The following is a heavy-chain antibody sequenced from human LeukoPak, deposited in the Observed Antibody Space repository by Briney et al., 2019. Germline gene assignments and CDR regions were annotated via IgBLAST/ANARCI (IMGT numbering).Heavy chain of an antibody. CDR3: AKDGLRASYYMDV. CDR2: IRYDGSNK. J-gene: IGHJ6*03. CDR1: GFTFSSYG. Sequence: QAGGSLRLSCAASGFTFSSYGMHWVRQAPGKGLEWVAFIRYDGSNKYYADSVKGRFTISRDNSKNTLYLQMNSLRAEDTAVYYCAKDGLRASYYMDVWGKGTTVTVSS. V-gene: IGHV3-30*02. D-gene: IGHD3-16*01.